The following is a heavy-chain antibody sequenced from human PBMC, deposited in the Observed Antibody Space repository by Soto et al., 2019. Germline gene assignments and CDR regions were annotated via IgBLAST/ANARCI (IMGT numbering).Heavy chain of an antibody. V-gene: IGHV3-23*01. CDR2: ISGSGGST. CDR1: GFTFSSYA. Sequence: GGSLRLSCAASGFTFSSYAMSWVRQAPGKGLEWVSAISGSGGSTYYADSVKGRFTISRDNSKNTLYLQMNSLRAEDTAVYYCAKHPNWGLLDYYYYYMDVWGKGTTVTVSS. J-gene: IGHJ6*03. D-gene: IGHD7-27*01. CDR3: AKHPNWGLLDYYYYYMDV.